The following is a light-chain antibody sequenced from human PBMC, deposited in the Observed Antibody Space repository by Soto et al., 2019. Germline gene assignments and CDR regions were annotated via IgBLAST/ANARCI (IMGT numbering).Light chain of an antibody. Sequence: DIQMTQSPSFVSASVGARVTITCRARQSISNWLAWYQQKPGKAPKLLISAASSLKSGAPSSFSGSGSGTDFTLVISSMQPEDLATYYCQQAISFPRTFGQGTQVDIK. CDR2: AAS. J-gene: IGKJ1*01. V-gene: IGKV1-12*01. CDR1: QSISNW. CDR3: QQAISFPRT.